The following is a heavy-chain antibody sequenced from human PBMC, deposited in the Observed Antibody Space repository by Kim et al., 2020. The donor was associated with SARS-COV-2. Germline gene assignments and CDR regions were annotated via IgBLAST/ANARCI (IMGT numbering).Heavy chain of an antibody. D-gene: IGHD3-10*01. V-gene: IGHV1-18*04. CDR3: ARVYGSGSYYNPFDYYYGMDV. CDR2: ISAYNGNT. CDR1: GYTFTSYG. J-gene: IGHJ6*02. Sequence: ASVKVSCKASGYTFTSYGISWVRQAPGQGLEWMGWISAYNGNTNYAQKLQGRVTMTTDTSTSTAYMELRSLRSDDTAVYYCARVYGSGSYYNPFDYYYGMDVWGQGTTVTVSS.